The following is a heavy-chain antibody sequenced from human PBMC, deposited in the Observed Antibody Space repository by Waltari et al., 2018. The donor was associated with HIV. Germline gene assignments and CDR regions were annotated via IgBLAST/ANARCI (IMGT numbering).Heavy chain of an antibody. J-gene: IGHJ5*02. CDR1: GLRFSDYN. CDR2: IGSLQNFI. D-gene: IGHD6-19*01. V-gene: IGHV3-21*01. Sequence: EVRLLESGGGLVRPGGSLRLPCAASGLRFSDYNMNWVRQGPGKGLEWVASIGSLQNFIHYADSVKGRFTVSRDNAKNSLYLQMNSLTAEDTAVYYCARGPSSGWSWFDPWGQGTLVTVSS. CDR3: ARGPSSGWSWFDP.